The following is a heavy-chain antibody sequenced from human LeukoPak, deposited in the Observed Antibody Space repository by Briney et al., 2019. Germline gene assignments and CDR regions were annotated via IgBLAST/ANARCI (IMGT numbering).Heavy chain of an antibody. D-gene: IGHD1-26*01. CDR3: ARVSGSYQNFDC. Sequence: SVKVSCKASGGTFSSYAISWVRQAPGQGLEWMGGIIPIFGTANYAQKFQGRVTITADKSTSTAYMELSSLRSEDTAVYYCARVSGSYQNFDCWGQGTLVTVSS. J-gene: IGHJ4*02. CDR1: GGTFSSYA. CDR2: IIPIFGTA. V-gene: IGHV1-69*06.